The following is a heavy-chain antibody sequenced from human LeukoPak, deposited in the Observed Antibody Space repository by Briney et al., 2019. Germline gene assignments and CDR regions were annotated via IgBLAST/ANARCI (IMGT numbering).Heavy chain of an antibody. CDR2: IYGDGNT. D-gene: IGHD3-22*01. Sequence: GGSLRLSCAASGFTVSSNYMNWVRQAPGKGLEWVSVIYGDGNTYYTDSVKGRFTISRDNSKNTVLLQMNSLRAEDTAVYYCARASFYYDSRALDTWGQGALVTVSS. V-gene: IGHV3-53*01. J-gene: IGHJ5*02. CDR1: GFTVSSNY. CDR3: ARASFYYDSRALDT.